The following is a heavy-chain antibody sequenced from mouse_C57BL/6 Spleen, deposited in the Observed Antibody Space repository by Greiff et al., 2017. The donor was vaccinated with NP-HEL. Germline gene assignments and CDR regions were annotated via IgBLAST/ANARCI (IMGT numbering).Heavy chain of an antibody. Sequence: VQLQQSGAELVKPGASVKLSCKASGYTFTSYWMQWVKQRPGQGLEWIGEIDPSDSYTNYNQKFKGKATLTVDTSSSTAYMQLSSLTSEDSAVYYCASYSNYEDYWGQGTTLTVSS. CDR1: GYTFTSYW. J-gene: IGHJ2*01. CDR3: ASYSNYEDY. V-gene: IGHV1-50*01. D-gene: IGHD2-5*01. CDR2: IDPSDSYT.